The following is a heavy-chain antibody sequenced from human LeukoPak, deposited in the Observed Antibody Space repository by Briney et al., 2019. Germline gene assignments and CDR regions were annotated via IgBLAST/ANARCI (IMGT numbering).Heavy chain of an antibody. CDR1: GFTFDDYG. CDR3: ARGNTGIVGASPLGDY. Sequence: GGSLRLSCAASGFTFDDYGMSWVRQAPGKGLEWVSGINWNGGSAGYADSAKGRFTISRDNAKNSLYLQMNSLRAEDTALYYCARGNTGIVGASPLGDYWGQGTLVTVSS. V-gene: IGHV3-20*04. D-gene: IGHD1-26*01. J-gene: IGHJ4*02. CDR2: INWNGGSA.